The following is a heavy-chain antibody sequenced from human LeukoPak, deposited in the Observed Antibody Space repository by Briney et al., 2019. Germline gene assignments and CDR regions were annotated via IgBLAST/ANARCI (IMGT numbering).Heavy chain of an antibody. Sequence: GGSLRLSCAASGFTFSNYGMNWVRQAPGKRLEWVSYISHSNDAIYYADSVKGRFTISRDNADNSLYLQLKSLRNEDTAVYYCARAMRSGYDYWGQGTLVAVSS. J-gene: IGHJ4*02. D-gene: IGHD5-12*01. V-gene: IGHV3-48*02. CDR1: GFTFSNYG. CDR2: ISHSNDAI. CDR3: ARAMRSGYDY.